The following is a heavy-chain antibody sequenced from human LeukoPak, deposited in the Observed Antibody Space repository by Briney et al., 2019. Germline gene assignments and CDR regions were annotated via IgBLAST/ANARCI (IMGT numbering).Heavy chain of an antibody. D-gene: IGHD3-10*01. J-gene: IGHJ3*01. CDR2: IYPADSDT. CDR1: GYTFSNQW. CDR3: ATTGYHYGSGSHFAFHV. V-gene: IGHV5-51*01. Sequence: GESLEISCETSGYTFSNQWIGWVRQMPGKGLECMGIIYPADSDTRYSPSFEGQVSISVDKSITTAYLQWSSLKASDTAIYYCATTGYHYGSGSHFAFHVWGQGTVVTVSS.